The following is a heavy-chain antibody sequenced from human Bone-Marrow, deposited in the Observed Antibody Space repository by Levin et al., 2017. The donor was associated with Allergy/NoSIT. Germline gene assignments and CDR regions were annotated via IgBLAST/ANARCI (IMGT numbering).Heavy chain of an antibody. CDR3: ARNTGAVPTTS. Sequence: GGSLRLSCAASGFTVNNNYMIWVRQAPGKGLEWVSQIYSDGTTHFADSVKGRFAISRDSSKNTMYLQMNSLRPEDKAMYYCARNTGAVPTTSWGRGTMVTVSS. CDR1: GFTVNNNY. CDR2: IYSDGTT. D-gene: IGHD2-2*01. J-gene: IGHJ3*01. V-gene: IGHV3-53*01.